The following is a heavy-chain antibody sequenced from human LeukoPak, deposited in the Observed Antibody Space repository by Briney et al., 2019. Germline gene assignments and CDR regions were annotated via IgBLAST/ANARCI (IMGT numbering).Heavy chain of an antibody. V-gene: IGHV3-23*01. CDR2: ISGSGGST. J-gene: IGHJ4*02. Sequence: QPGGSLRLSCAASGFTFSSYAMSWVRQAPGKGLGWVSAISGSGGSTYYADSVKGRFTISRDNSKNTLYLQMNSLRAEDTAVYYCAKDLVGFFYSSGWYFDYWGQGTLVTVSS. D-gene: IGHD6-19*01. CDR3: AKDLVGFFYSSGWYFDY. CDR1: GFTFSSYA.